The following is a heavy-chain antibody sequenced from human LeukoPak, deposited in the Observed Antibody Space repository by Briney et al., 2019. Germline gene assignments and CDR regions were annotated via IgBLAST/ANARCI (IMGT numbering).Heavy chain of an antibody. CDR3: ARQGRDILTGYLFDY. J-gene: IGHJ4*02. D-gene: IGHD3-9*01. CDR2: ISTSGST. Sequence: SSETLSLTCTVSGGSISSYYWSWIRQPPGKGLEWIGYISTSGSTNYNPSLKSRVIISVDTSKNQFSLKLSSVTAADTAVYYCARQGRDILTGYLFDYWGQGTLVTVSS. V-gene: IGHV4-4*09. CDR1: GGSISSYY.